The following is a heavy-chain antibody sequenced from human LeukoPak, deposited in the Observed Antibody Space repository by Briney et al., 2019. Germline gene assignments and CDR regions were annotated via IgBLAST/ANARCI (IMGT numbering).Heavy chain of an antibody. D-gene: IGHD4-17*01. J-gene: IGHJ4*02. CDR2: FDPEDGET. CDR3: ATKPMDYGDYDPEDYFDY. CDR1: GYTLTELS. V-gene: IGHV1-24*01. Sequence: ASVKVSCKVSGYTLTELSVHWVRQAPGKGLEWMGGFDPEDGETIYAQKFQGRVTMTEDTSTDTAYMELSSLRSEDTAVYYCATKPMDYGDYDPEDYFDYWGQGTLVTVSS.